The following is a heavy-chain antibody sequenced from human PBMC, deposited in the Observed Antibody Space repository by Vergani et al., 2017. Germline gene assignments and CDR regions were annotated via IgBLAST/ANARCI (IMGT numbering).Heavy chain of an antibody. V-gene: IGHV4-34*02. CDR2: MNHSGST. D-gene: IGHD4-11*01. CDR1: GGSFSGYY. J-gene: IGHJ6*03. Sequence: QVQLQQWGAGLLKPSETLSLTCAVYGGSFSGYYWSWIRQPPGKGLEWIGEMNHSGSTNYNPSLKSRVTISVDTSKNQFSLKLSSVTAADTAVYYCARRGLNYSNYVVTRGGYMDVWGKGTTVTVSS. CDR3: ARRGLNYSNYVVTRGGYMDV.